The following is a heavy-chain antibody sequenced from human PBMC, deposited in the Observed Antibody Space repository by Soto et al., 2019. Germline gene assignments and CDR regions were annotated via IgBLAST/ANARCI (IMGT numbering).Heavy chain of an antibody. J-gene: IGHJ6*03. CDR2: IYPGDSDT. CDR1: GYSFTSYW. D-gene: IGHD6-19*01. Sequence: GESLKISCKGSGYSFTSYWIGWVRQMPGKGLEWMGIIYPGDSDTRYSPSFQGQVTISADKSISTAYLQGSSLKASDTAMYYCARLFSSGWLDYYYYYMDVWGKGTTVTVSS. CDR3: ARLFSSGWLDYYYYYMDV. V-gene: IGHV5-51*01.